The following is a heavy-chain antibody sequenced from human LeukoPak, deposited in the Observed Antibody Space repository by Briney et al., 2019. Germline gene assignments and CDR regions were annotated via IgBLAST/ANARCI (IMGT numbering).Heavy chain of an antibody. CDR2: ISSSGSTI. Sequence: GGSLRLSCAASGFTFSSYEMNWVRQAPGKGLEWVSYISSSGSTIYYADPVKGRFTISRDNAKNSLYLQMNSLRAEDTAVYYCARERRYSTFDPWGQGTLVTVSS. D-gene: IGHD1-14*01. V-gene: IGHV3-48*03. CDR1: GFTFSSYE. J-gene: IGHJ5*02. CDR3: ARERRYSTFDP.